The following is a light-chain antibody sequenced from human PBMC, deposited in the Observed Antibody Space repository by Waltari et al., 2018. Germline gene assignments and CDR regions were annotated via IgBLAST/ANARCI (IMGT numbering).Light chain of an antibody. Sequence: SYELMQAPSVSVSPGQPATITCSANRLEEKYVCWYQQKPGQSPVLIIYQDTKRPSGIPERFSASHSGNTAILTISVTQSVDEADYYCQAWDSNIVVFGGGTKLTVL. J-gene: IGLJ2*01. CDR1: RLEEKY. V-gene: IGLV3-1*01. CDR2: QDT. CDR3: QAWDSNIVV.